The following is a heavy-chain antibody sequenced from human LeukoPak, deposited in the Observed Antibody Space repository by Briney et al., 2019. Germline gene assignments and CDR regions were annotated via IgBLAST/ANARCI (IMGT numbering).Heavy chain of an antibody. J-gene: IGHJ4*02. D-gene: IGHD3-16*01. V-gene: IGHV4-59*01. CDR1: GGSISSYY. Sequence: SETLSLTCTVSGGSISSYYWSWVRQPPGKGLEWIGDIYYSGSTDYNPSTKSRVTISVDTSKCQFSLKLKSLTTADTAVYYCTRGAGWLIDYWGQGILVTVSS. CDR3: TRGAGWLIDY. CDR2: IYYSGST.